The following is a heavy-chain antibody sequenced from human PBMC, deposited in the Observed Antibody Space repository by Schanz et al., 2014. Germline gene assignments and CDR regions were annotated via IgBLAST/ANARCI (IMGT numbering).Heavy chain of an antibody. V-gene: IGHV1-46*03. CDR3: ARDGQAADGCDD. CDR1: GYTVSALA. D-gene: IGHD6-13*01. Sequence: QVQLLQSGSEVKKPGASVKVSCEISGYTVSALAMHWVRQAPGQGLEWMGIINPSGGSTSYAQKFQGRVPMTRNTSTSAVYMELSSLRSEDTAVYSCARDGQAADGCDDWGQGTLIAVSS. CDR2: INPSGGST. J-gene: IGHJ4*01.